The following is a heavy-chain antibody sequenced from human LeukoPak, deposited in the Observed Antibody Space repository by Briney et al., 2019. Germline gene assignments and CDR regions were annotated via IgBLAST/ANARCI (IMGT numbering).Heavy chain of an antibody. CDR1: GFTFSSYA. D-gene: IGHD6-13*01. V-gene: IGHV3-30*04. CDR2: ISYDGSNR. CDR3: ARDRGSSWYFSFDY. Sequence: GGSLRLSCAASGFTFSSYAMHRVPQAPGKGLEGVAIISYDGSNRYYADSVKGRFTSSRDNSKNTLYLQMNSLRAEDTAVYFCARDRGSSWYFSFDYWGQGTLVTVSS. J-gene: IGHJ4*02.